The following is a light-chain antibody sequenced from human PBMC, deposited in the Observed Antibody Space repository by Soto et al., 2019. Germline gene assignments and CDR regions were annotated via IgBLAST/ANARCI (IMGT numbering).Light chain of an antibody. CDR2: GTS. V-gene: IGKV3-20*01. CDR1: QTIVSTY. CDR3: HQYSGSPPRT. J-gene: IGKJ1*01. Sequence: EVVLTQSPGTLSLSPGERATLYCRTSQTIVSTYLAWYQHKAGQAPRLLMYGTSSRATGIPDRFSGSGSGTNFILTISSVEPEDSAIYYCHQYSGSPPRTFGQGTKVEIK.